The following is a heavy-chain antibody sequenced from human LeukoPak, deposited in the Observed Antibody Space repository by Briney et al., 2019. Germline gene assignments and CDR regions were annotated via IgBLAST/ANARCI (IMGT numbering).Heavy chain of an antibody. CDR2: IYYSGST. CDR3: ARHVVVPAAMWGRDWFDP. CDR1: GGSISSGDYY. J-gene: IGHJ5*02. Sequence: SETLSLTCTVSGGSISSGDYYWSWIRQPPGKGLEWIGSIYYSGSTYYNPSLKSRVTISVDTSKNQFSLKLSSVTAADTAVYYCARHVVVPAAMWGRDWFDPWGQGTLVTVSS. D-gene: IGHD2-2*01. V-gene: IGHV4-39*01.